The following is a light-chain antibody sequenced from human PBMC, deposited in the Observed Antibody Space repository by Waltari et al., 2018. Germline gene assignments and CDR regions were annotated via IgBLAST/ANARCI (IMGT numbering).Light chain of an antibody. J-gene: IGLJ3*02. CDR3: AAWDDGLNAWV. CDR1: LSNTRVNP. Sequence: QSVLTQTPSASGTPGQRVTIPCSGRLSNTRVNPLNRYHHPAGAAPKLLLSKTDQWPSGVPDRFYASKSGASASLAISGLQSEDEGDYHCAAWDDGLNAWVFGGGTKVTVL. V-gene: IGLV1-44*01. CDR2: KTD.